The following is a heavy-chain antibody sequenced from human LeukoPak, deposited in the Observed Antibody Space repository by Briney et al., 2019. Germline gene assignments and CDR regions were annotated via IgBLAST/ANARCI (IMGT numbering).Heavy chain of an antibody. CDR2: INHSGST. D-gene: IGHD2-2*01. CDR1: GGSFSGYY. V-gene: IGHV4-34*01. Sequence: SETLSLTCAVYGGSFSGYYWSWIRQPPGKGLEWIGEINHSGSTNYNPSLKSRVTISVDTSKNQFSLKLNSVTAADTAVYYCARGTTSPWYYYGMDVWGQGTTVTVSS. CDR3: ARGTTSPWYYYGMDV. J-gene: IGHJ6*02.